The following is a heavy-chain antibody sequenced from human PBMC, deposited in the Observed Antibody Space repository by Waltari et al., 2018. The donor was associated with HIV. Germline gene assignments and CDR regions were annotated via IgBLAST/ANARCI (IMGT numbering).Heavy chain of an antibody. V-gene: IGHV3-23*01. D-gene: IGHD2-15*01. J-gene: IGHJ5*02. CDR3: AKGGIVVVVAAFNWFDP. Sequence: EVQLLESGGGLVQPGGSLRLSCAASGFTFSSYAMSWVRQAPGKGLEWVSAISGSGGSTYYADSGKGRFTISRDNSKNTLYLQMNSLRAEDTAVYYCAKGGIVVVVAAFNWFDPWGQGTLVTVSS. CDR2: ISGSGGST. CDR1: GFTFSSYA.